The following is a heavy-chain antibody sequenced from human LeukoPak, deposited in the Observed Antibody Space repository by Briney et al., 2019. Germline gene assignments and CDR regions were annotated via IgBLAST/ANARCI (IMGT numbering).Heavy chain of an antibody. D-gene: IGHD2-2*01. J-gene: IGHJ4*02. Sequence: PSETLSLTCSVSGGSISSHYWSWIRQPPGKGLEWIGYIYYSGSTNYNPSLKSRVTISVDTSKNQFSLQLSSVTAADTAVYYCARGAIVPPATMGYFDYWGQGTLVTVSS. CDR1: GGSISSHY. CDR2: IYYSGST. CDR3: ARGAIVPPATMGYFDY. V-gene: IGHV4-59*11.